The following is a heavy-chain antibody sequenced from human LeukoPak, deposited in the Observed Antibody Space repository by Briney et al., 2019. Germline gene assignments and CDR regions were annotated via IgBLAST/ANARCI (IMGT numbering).Heavy chain of an antibody. D-gene: IGHD6-6*01. CDR3: AKDKYSSSSGGFDY. J-gene: IGHJ4*02. CDR2: ISRSGFST. V-gene: IGHV3-23*01. Sequence: GGSLRLSCAASGFTFSSYSMSWVRQAPGKGLEWVSGISRSGFSTDYADSVKGRFTTSRDKSKNTLYLQMNSLRAEDTAVYYCAKDKYSSSSGGFDYWGQGTLVTVSS. CDR1: GFTFSSYS.